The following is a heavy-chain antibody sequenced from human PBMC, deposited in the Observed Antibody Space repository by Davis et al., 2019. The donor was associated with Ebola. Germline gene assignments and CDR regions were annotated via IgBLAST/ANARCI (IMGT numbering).Heavy chain of an antibody. CDR2: IYSGDSDT. Sequence: GESLKISCQGSGYSFTNFWIAWVRQMPGKGLEWMGIIYSGDSDTRYSPSFQGQVTISADMSISTAYLQWSSLKASDTAMYYCATTGGDYFDYWGQGALVTVSS. CDR1: GYSFTNFW. V-gene: IGHV5-51*01. J-gene: IGHJ4*02. D-gene: IGHD2-8*02. CDR3: ATTGGDYFDY.